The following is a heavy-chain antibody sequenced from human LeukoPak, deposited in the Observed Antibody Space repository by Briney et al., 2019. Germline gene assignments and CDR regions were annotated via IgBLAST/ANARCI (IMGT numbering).Heavy chain of an antibody. CDR2: ISSSSSYI. D-gene: IGHD1-1*01. CDR1: GFTFSSYS. Sequence: PGGSLRLSCAASGFTFSSYSMNWVRQAPGKGLEWVSSISSSSSYIYYADSVKGRFTISRDNAKNSLYLQMNSLRAEDTAVYYCARVASWNVRWNFDIWGQGTMVTVSS. CDR3: ARVASWNVRWNFDI. J-gene: IGHJ3*02. V-gene: IGHV3-21*01.